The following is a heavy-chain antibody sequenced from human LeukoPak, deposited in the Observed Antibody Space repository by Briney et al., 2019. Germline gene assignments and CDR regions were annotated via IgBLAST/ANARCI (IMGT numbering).Heavy chain of an antibody. Sequence: PGGSLRLSCAASGFTFSSYSMNWVCQAPGKGLEWVSSISSSSSYIYYADSVKGRFTISRDNAKNSLYLQMNSLRAEDTAVYYCARDHAIAVAEWFDPWGQGTLVTVSS. V-gene: IGHV3-21*01. J-gene: IGHJ5*02. CDR2: ISSSSSYI. CDR3: ARDHAIAVAEWFDP. D-gene: IGHD6-19*01. CDR1: GFTFSSYS.